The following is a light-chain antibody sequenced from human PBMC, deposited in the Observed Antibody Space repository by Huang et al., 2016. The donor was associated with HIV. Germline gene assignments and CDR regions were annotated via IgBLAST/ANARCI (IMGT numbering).Light chain of an antibody. J-gene: IGKJ2*01. Sequence: STMEGAAGARSSLCSMARQSGSVDVAWGEQQPGPAPMLLIDGASARATGIPARFSGAGSGTAFTLTISSLQSEDVAVYFCQQYNDWYTFGQGTKLEI. V-gene: IGKV3-15*01. CDR2: GAS. CDR3: QQYNDWYT. CDR1: QSGSVD.